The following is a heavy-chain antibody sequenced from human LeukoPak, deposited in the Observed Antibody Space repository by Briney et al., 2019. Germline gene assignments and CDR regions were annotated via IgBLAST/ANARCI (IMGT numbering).Heavy chain of an antibody. Sequence: ASVKVSCKASGYTFTSYYMHWVRQAPGQGLEWMGIINPSGGTNFAQKFQGRVTMTTDTSTSTAYMELRSLRSDDTAVYYCASQDGYSASFDYWGQGTLVTVSS. D-gene: IGHD5-24*01. CDR3: ASQDGYSASFDY. V-gene: IGHV1-46*01. J-gene: IGHJ4*02. CDR2: INPSGGT. CDR1: GYTFTSYY.